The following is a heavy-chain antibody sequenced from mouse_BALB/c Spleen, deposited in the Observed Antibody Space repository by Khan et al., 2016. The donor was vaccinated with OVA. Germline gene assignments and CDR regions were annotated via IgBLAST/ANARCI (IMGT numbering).Heavy chain of an antibody. J-gene: IGHJ3*01. CDR3: AMGRTY. D-gene: IGHD4-1*01. V-gene: IGHV3-2*02. CDR1: GYSITSDYA. Sequence: EVELVESGPGLVKPSQSLSLTCTVTGYSITSDYAWNWIRQFPGNKLEWMGYISYSGSTSYNHSLKSRFSISRDTSKNQFFLQLHSVTTEDTATYYCAMGRTYWGQGTLVTVSA. CDR2: ISYSGST.